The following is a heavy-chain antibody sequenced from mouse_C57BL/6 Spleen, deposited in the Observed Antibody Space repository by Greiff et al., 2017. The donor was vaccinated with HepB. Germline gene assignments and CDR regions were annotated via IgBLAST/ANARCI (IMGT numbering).Heavy chain of an antibody. J-gene: IGHJ4*01. D-gene: IGHD2-2*01. V-gene: IGHV1-81*01. CDR3: ARYGYDLYYAMDY. CDR1: GYTFSSYG. CDR2: IYPRSGNT. Sequence: VKLMESGAELARPGASVKLSCKASGYTFSSYGISWVKQRTGQGLEWIGEIYPRSGNTYYNEKFKGKATLTADKSSSTAYMELRSLTSEDSAVYFCARYGYDLYYAMDYWGQGTSVTVSS.